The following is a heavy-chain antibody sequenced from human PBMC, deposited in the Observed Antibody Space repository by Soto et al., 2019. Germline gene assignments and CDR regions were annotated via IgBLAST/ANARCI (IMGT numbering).Heavy chain of an antibody. D-gene: IGHD3-10*01. CDR2: IFSNGST. V-gene: IGHV4-59*01. CDR1: GASLSSYY. CDR3: ARGPWRLCYYGSGSYPYYFDD. Sequence: TSETLSLTCTVSGASLSSYYWIWLRQPPGKGLEWIGHIFSNGSTDYNPSLKSRVTMSVDTPKNQFSLKLRSVTAADTAVYYCARGPWRLCYYGSGSYPYYFDDWGQATLVTVSS. J-gene: IGHJ4*02.